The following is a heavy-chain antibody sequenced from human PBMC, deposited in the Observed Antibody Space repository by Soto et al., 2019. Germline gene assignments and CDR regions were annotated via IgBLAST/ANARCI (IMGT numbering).Heavy chain of an antibody. Sequence: EVQLLESGGGLVQPGGSLRLSCAASGFTFSSYALSWVRQAPGKGLEWVSTISGSGGGTHYADSVKGRFTISRDNSKNTLYLQMNSLRAEDTAVYYCATYHLPYRYFDYWGQGTLVTVSS. V-gene: IGHV3-23*01. D-gene: IGHD2-2*01. J-gene: IGHJ4*02. CDR3: ATYHLPYRYFDY. CDR1: GFTFSSYA. CDR2: ISGSGGGT.